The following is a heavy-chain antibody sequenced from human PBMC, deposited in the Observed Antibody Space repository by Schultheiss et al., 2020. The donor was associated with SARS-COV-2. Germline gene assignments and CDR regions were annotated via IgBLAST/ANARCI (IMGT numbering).Heavy chain of an antibody. CDR2: IWYDGSNK. V-gene: IGHV3-30*02. D-gene: IGHD2-15*01. Sequence: GGSLRLSCAASGFTFSSYGMHWVRQAPGKGLEWVAVIWYDGSNKYYADSVKGRFTISRDNSKNTLYLQMNSLRAEDTAVYYCAKDSLHCSGGSCYYFDYWGQGTLVTVSS. CDR1: GFTFSSYG. J-gene: IGHJ4*02. CDR3: AKDSLHCSGGSCYYFDY.